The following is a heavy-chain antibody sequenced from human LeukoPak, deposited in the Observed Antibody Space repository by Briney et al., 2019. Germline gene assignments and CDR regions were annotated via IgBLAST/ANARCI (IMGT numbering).Heavy chain of an antibody. J-gene: IGHJ4*02. Sequence: SETLSLTCTVSGGSISSYYWSWIRQPPGKGLEWIGYIYTSGSTNYNPSLKSRVTISVDTSKNQFSLKLSSVTAADTAVYYCARFGTAAAVNWGQGTLVTVSS. CDR1: GGSISSYY. V-gene: IGHV4-4*09. D-gene: IGHD6-13*01. CDR3: ARFGTAAAVN. CDR2: IYTSGST.